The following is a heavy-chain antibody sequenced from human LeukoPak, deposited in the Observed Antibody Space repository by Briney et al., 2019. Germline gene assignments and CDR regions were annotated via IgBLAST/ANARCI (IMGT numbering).Heavy chain of an antibody. J-gene: IGHJ4*02. CDR2: INPDGSEK. V-gene: IGHV3-7*04. Sequence: GGSLRLSCTASGFSFSSNWMTWVRQAPGKGLEWVGNINPDGSEKFYVDSVRGRFTISRDNSKNTLYLQMNSLRAEDTAVYYCATEPGDFDYWGQGTLVTVSS. CDR1: GFSFSSNW. D-gene: IGHD3-10*01. CDR3: ATEPGDFDY.